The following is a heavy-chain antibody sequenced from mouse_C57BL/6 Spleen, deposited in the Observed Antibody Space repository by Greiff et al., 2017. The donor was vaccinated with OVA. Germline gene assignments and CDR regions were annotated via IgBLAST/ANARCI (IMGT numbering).Heavy chain of an antibody. J-gene: IGHJ3*01. D-gene: IGHD2-4*01. CDR3: ARYDYDRFAY. V-gene: IGHV1-69*01. CDR1: GYTFTSYW. CDR2: IDPSDSYT. Sequence: QVQLQPGAELVMPGASVKLSCKASGYTFTSYWMHWVKQRPGQGLEWIGEIDPSDSYTNYNQKFKGKSTLTVDKSSSTAYMQLSSLTSEDSAVYYCARYDYDRFAYWGQGTLVTVSA.